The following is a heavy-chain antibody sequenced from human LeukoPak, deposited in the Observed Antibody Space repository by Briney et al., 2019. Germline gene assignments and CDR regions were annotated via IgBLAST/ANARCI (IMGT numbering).Heavy chain of an antibody. D-gene: IGHD3-16*01. CDR1: GYTFTSYY. J-gene: IGHJ4*02. CDR3: AKLATSDTGETY. Sequence: ASVKVSCKASGYTFTSYYMHWVRQAPGQGLEWMGIINPSGGSTSYAQKFQGRVTMPRDTSTSTVYMELSSLRSEDTAIYYCAKLATSDTGETYWGQGTLVTVSS. V-gene: IGHV1-46*01. CDR2: INPSGGST.